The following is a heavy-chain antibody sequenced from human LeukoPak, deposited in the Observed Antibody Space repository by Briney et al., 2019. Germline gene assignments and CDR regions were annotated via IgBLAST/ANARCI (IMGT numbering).Heavy chain of an antibody. CDR2: IYTSGST. V-gene: IGHV4-4*07. CDR3: ASEEQDYDYVWGPNWFDP. J-gene: IGHJ5*02. D-gene: IGHD3-16*01. CDR1: GGSISSYY. Sequence: SETLSLTCTVSGGSISSYYWSWIRQPAAKGLEGIGRIYTSGSTNYSHSLKSRVTMSVDTSKNQFSLKLSSVTAADTAVYYCASEEQDYDYVWGPNWFDPWGQGTLVTVSS.